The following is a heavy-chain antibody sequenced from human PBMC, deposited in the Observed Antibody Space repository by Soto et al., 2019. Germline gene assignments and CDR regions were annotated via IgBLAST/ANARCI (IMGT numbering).Heavy chain of an antibody. Sequence: GGSLRLSCAASGFTFSSYAMSWFRQAPGKGLEWVSAISGSGGSTYYADSVEGRFTISRDNPKNTLYLQMNSLRAEDTAVYYCAKCEEHDREWLRYWGQGTLVTVSS. CDR2: ISGSGGST. J-gene: IGHJ4*01. V-gene: IGHV3-23*01. CDR1: GFTFSSYA. D-gene: IGHD6-19*01. CDR3: AKCEEHDREWLRY.